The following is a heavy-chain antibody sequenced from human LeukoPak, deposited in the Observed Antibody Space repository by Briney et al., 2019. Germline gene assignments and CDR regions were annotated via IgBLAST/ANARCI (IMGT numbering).Heavy chain of an antibody. D-gene: IGHD6-6*01. CDR2: VFYSGST. CDR3: AAGAARPDYFDY. Sequence: SETLSLTCSVSGGSISNYYWSWIRQPPGKGLEWVGFVFYSGSTNYNPSLKSRVTISVDTSKNQFSLKLSSVTAADTAVYYCAAGAARPDYFDYWGQGTLVTVSS. J-gene: IGHJ4*02. V-gene: IGHV4-59*01. CDR1: GGSISNYY.